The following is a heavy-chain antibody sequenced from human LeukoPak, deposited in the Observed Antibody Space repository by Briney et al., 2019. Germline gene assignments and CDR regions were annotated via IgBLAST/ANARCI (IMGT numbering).Heavy chain of an antibody. CDR1: GFTLSNAW. Sequence: PGGSLRLSCAASGFTLSNAWMNWVRQAPGKGLEWVSGIRADAITTYYADSVKGRFTISRDNSKNTLYLQMNSLRAEDTAVYYCARGVRIAVAGYIDYWGRGTLVTVSS. J-gene: IGHJ4*02. V-gene: IGHV3-23*01. CDR2: IRADAITT. D-gene: IGHD6-19*01. CDR3: ARGVRIAVAGYIDY.